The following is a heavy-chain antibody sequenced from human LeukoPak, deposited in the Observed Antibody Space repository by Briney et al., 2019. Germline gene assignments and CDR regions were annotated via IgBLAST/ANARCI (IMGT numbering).Heavy chain of an antibody. CDR3: ARDKGTTCIDN. V-gene: IGHV3-33*01. D-gene: IGHD4-17*01. CDR1: GITFSTSG. J-gene: IGHJ4*02. Sequence: GGSLRLSCAASGITFSTSGMHWVGQAPGKGLEWVAFIWSDGSNKYHADSVKGRFTISRDNSKDTLYLQMNSLRAEDTAVYYCARDKGTTCIDNWGQGALVTVSS. CDR2: IWSDGSNK.